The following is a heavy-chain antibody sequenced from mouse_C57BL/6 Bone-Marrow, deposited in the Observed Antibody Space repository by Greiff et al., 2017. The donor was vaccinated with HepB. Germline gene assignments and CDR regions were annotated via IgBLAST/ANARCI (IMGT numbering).Heavy chain of an antibody. CDR2: IYPGSGNT. J-gene: IGHJ4*01. V-gene: IGHV1-76*01. CDR3: ARGGLRYAMDY. Sequence: QVQLQQSGAELVRPGASVKLSCKASGYTFTDYYINWAKQRPGQGLEWIARIYPGSGNTYYNEKFKGKATLTAEKSSSTAYMQLSSLTSEDSAVYFCARGGLRYAMDYWGQGTSVTVSS. D-gene: IGHD1-1*01. CDR1: GYTFTDYY.